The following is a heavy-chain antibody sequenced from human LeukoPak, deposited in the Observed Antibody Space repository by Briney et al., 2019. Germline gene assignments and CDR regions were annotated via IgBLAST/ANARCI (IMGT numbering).Heavy chain of an antibody. D-gene: IGHD5-18*01. V-gene: IGHV3-11*04. J-gene: IGHJ6*03. CDR3: ARDRIPGAFSYGYGFSDMGI. Sequence: GGSLRLSCEASGFTFSDYYMTWVRQAPGKGLEWVSYIGTSGSTVDYADSVKGRFTISRDNAQNSMYLQMNSLRAEDTAVYYCARDRIPGAFSYGYGFSDMGISGKGTTVTVSS. CDR1: GFTFSDYY. CDR2: IGTSGSTV.